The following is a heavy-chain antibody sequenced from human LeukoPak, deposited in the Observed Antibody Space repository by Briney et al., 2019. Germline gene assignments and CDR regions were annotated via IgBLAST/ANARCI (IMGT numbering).Heavy chain of an antibody. CDR1: GGTFISYT. J-gene: IGHJ3*02. CDR3: ARSSTQVVAPAADGAFHI. CDR2: ISANNGKT. D-gene: IGHD2-2*01. Sequence: SVKVSCKASGGTFISYTISWVRQAPGQGLEWMGGISANNGKTNYAQKFQGRVTITTDKSTSTAYMERRSLRARGTAGYYCARSSTQVVAPAADGAFHICGQGPMVPVSS. V-gene: IGHV1-69*10.